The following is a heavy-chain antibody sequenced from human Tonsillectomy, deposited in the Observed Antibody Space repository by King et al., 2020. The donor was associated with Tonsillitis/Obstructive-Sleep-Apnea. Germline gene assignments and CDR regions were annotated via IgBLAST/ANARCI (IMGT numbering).Heavy chain of an antibody. CDR1: GFTFSSCA. CDR2: ISYDESNK. Sequence: VQLVESGGGVVQPGRSLRLSCAASGFTFSSCAMRWVRQAPGKGLEWVAVISYDESNKQYADSVKGRFTISRDNSKNTLYLQMNSLRAEDTAVYHCASGGGSGVAYYFDNWGQGTLVTVSS. J-gene: IGHJ4*02. CDR3: ASGGGSGVAYYFDN. V-gene: IGHV3-30*04. D-gene: IGHD6-19*01.